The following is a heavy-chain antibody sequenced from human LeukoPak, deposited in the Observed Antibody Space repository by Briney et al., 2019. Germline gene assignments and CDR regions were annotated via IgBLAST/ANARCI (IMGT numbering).Heavy chain of an antibody. CDR3: ARDEDADPENALDI. D-gene: IGHD2-8*01. Sequence: ASVKVSCKASGYTFTAYYTHWVRQAPGQGLEWMGCINPNDDSTFYAQNFQGRVTVTRDTSISTGYMELSSLRSDDTAVYYCARDEDADPENALDIWGQGTMVTVSS. J-gene: IGHJ3*02. CDR1: GYTFTAYY. CDR2: INPNDDST. V-gene: IGHV1-2*02.